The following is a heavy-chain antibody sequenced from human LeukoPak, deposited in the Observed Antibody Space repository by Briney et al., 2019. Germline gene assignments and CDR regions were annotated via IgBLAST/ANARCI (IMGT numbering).Heavy chain of an antibody. CDR2: IKEDGGQK. CDR3: ARAFS. CDR1: GFSLSSQW. V-gene: IGHV3-7*01. Sequence: PGGSLRLSCAASGFSLSSQWVSWVRQAPGKGPEWVANIKEDGGQKSYVDSVKGRFTISRDNAKNSLYLQMNSLRAEDTAVYYCARAFSWGQGTLVTVSS. D-gene: IGHD3-16*01. J-gene: IGHJ5*02.